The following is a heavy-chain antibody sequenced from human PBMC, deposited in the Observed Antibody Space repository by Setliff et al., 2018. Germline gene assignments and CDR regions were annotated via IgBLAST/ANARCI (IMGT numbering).Heavy chain of an antibody. CDR1: GGTFSNSA. V-gene: IGHV1-69*10. J-gene: IGHJ4*02. CDR2: IIPIRGAA. Sequence: GASVKVSCKAFGGTFSNSAINWVRQAPGQGLEWMGGIIPIRGAADYAQKFQGKVTMTADTSTSTVYMELRSLRSDDTAVYFCARDPTNHFWSAYWPFWGQGTLVTVSS. D-gene: IGHD3-3*02. CDR3: ARDPTNHFWSAYWPF.